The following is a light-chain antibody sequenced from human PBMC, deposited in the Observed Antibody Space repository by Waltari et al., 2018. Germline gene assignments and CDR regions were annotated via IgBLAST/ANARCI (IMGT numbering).Light chain of an antibody. J-gene: IGLJ3*02. CDR1: SSDIGGYDP. CDR2: GVN. CDR3: SSYTSRATRV. Sequence: QSALTQPASVSGSPRQSITISCPGTSSDIGGYDPVAWYQQHPGKAPKLIIHGVNERPSGVSNRFSGSKSGNTASLTISGRQAEDEAVFYCSSYTSRATRVFGGGTKVTVL. V-gene: IGLV2-14*03.